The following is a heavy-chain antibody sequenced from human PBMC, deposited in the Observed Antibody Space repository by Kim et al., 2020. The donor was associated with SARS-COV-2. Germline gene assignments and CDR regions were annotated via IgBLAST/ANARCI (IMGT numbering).Heavy chain of an antibody. D-gene: IGHD3-16*02. J-gene: IGHJ4*02. Sequence: SVKVSCKASGGTFSSYAISWVRQAPGQGLEWMGRFIPILGIATYAQQFQGRVPITADNSTSTAYMELSSLSSEDTAVYYCASPSQYVWGSYPRFDYCCQ. V-gene: IGHV1-69*04. CDR3: ASPSQYVWGSYPRFDY. CDR1: GGTFSSYA. CDR2: FIPILGIA.